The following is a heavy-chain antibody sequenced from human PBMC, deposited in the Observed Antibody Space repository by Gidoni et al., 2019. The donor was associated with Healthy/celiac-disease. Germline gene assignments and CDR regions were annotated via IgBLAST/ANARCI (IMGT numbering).Heavy chain of an antibody. CDR2: ISGSGGST. V-gene: IGHV3-23*01. CDR3: AKDAHTPAMVRGVSLYYYYGMDV. D-gene: IGHD3-10*01. CDR1: GFTFSSYA. Sequence: EVQLLESGGGLVQPGGSLRLSCAASGFTFSSYALSWVRQAPGKGLELVSAISGSGGSTYYADSVKGRFTISRDNSKNTLYLQMNSLRAEDTAVYYCAKDAHTPAMVRGVSLYYYYGMDVWGQGTTVTVSS. J-gene: IGHJ6*02.